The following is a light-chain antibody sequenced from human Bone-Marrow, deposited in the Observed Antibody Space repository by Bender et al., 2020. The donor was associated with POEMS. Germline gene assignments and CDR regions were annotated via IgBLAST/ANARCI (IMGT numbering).Light chain of an antibody. CDR3: SSYAGSNNVV. V-gene: IGLV2-8*01. J-gene: IGLJ3*02. CDR1: SSDVGGYKY. Sequence: SALTQPASVSGSPGQSITISCTGTSSDVGGYKYVSWYQHYPGKAPTLLIYEVNKRPSGVPDRFSGSKSGSTASLTVSGLQPEDEADYYCSSYAGSNNVVFGGGTKLTVL. CDR2: EVN.